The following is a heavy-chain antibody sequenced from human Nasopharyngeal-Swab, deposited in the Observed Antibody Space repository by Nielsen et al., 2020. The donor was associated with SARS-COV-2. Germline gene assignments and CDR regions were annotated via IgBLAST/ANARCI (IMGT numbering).Heavy chain of an antibody. J-gene: IGHJ6*02. D-gene: IGHD5-12*01. CDR2: IGAYNGNT. V-gene: IGHV1-18*01. Sequence: ASVKVSCKASGYTFTSYGISWVRQAPGQGLEWMGWIGAYNGNTNYVQKFQGRVTITADESTSTAYMELSSLRSEDTAVYYCARDLAHSGYARRGMDVWGQGTTVTVSS. CDR1: GYTFTSYG. CDR3: ARDLAHSGYARRGMDV.